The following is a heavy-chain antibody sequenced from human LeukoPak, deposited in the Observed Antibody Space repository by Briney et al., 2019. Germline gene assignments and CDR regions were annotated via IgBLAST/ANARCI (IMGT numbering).Heavy chain of an antibody. J-gene: IGHJ4*02. CDR1: GFTFRSHA. CDR2: IYENGGTT. D-gene: IGHD2-21*01. Sequence: GSLRLSCVGSGFTFRSHAMGWVRQAPEKGPEFVSGIYENGGTTYYADSVKGRFSISRDNSKNTLYLQMDSLRGEDTAVYYCAKDFRIGYSAHFDYWGQGALVTVSS. V-gene: IGHV3-23*01. CDR3: AKDFRIGYSAHFDY.